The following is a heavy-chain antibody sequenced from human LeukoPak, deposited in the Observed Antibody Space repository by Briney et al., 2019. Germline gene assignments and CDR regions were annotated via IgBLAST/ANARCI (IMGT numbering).Heavy chain of an antibody. CDR3: ARDCSSTSCADAFDI. J-gene: IGHJ3*02. CDR1: GYTFTGYY. CDR2: INPNSGGT. Sequence: ASVKVSCKASGYTFTGYYMHWVRQAPGQGLEWMGRINPNSGGTNYAQKFQGRVTMTRDTSISTAYMELSRLRSDDTAVYYCARDCSSTSCADAFDIWGQGTMVTVSS. D-gene: IGHD2-2*01. V-gene: IGHV1-2*06.